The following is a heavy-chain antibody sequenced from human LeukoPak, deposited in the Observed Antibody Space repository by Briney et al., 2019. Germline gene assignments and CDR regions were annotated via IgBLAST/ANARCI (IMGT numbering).Heavy chain of an antibody. J-gene: IGHJ4*02. CDR3: ARGSSNVLLWFGELSGGYYFDY. CDR1: GGSISSSSYY. D-gene: IGHD3-10*01. V-gene: IGHV4-39*07. CDR2: IYYSGST. Sequence: PSETLSLTCTVSGGSISSSSYYWGWIRQPPGKGLEWIGSIYYSGSTYYNPSLKSRVTISVDTSKNQFSLKLSSVTAADTAVYYCARGSSNVLLWFGELSGGYYFDYWGQGTLVTVSS.